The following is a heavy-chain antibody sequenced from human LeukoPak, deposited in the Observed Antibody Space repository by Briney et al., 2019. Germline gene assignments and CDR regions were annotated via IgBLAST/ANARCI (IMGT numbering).Heavy chain of an antibody. Sequence: PGGSLRLSCVASGFTFSNFAMTWVRQAPGEGLEWVSTIGGGGDGTYYADSVKGRFTISRDESKNTLYLQMNSLRAEDTAIYYCAKDLARGSCGGGSCYPFDYWAREPWSPCPQ. CDR3: AKDLARGSCGGGSCYPFDY. D-gene: IGHD2-15*01. CDR2: IGGGGDGT. CDR1: GFTFSNFA. V-gene: IGHV3-23*01. J-gene: IGHJ4*02.